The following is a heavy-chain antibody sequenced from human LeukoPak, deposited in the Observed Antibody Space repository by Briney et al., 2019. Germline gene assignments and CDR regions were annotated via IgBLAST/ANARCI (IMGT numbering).Heavy chain of an antibody. J-gene: IGHJ4*02. V-gene: IGHV1-69*04. CDR3: ASRYSGYDGEVDY. CDR1: GGTFSSYA. CDR2: IIPIFGVA. Sequence: SVKVSCKASGGTFSSYAISWVRQAPGQGLEWMGRIIPIFGVANYAQKFQGRVTITADKSTSTAYMELSSLRSEDTAVYYCASRYSGYDGEVDYWGQGTLVTVSS. D-gene: IGHD5-12*01.